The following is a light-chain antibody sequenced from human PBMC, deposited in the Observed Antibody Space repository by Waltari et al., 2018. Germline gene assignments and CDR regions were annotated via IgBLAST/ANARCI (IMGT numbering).Light chain of an antibody. V-gene: IGLV2-11*01. J-gene: IGLJ2*01. CDR3: CSYSGSYSVV. CDR1: SSDVGGYNY. Sequence: QSALTQPSSVSGSPGQSVTISCTGTSSDVGGYNYVSWDQQHPGKAPKLMIYDVNKRPSGFPDRFSGSKSGNTASLTISGLQAEDEADYYCCSYSGSYSVVFGGGTKLTVL. CDR2: DVN.